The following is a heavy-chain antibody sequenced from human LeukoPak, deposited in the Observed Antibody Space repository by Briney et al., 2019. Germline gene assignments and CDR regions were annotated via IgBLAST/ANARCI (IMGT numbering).Heavy chain of an antibody. CDR2: ISSSSSYI. D-gene: IGHD3-9*01. J-gene: IGHJ4*02. CDR3: ARPNYDILTGYSS. V-gene: IGHV3-21*01. Sequence: GESLRLSCAASGFTFSSCSMNWVRQAPGKGLEWVSSISSSSSYIYYADSVKGRFTISRDNAKNSLYLQMNSLRAEDTAVYYCARPNYDILTGYSSWGQGTLVTVSS. CDR1: GFTFSSCS.